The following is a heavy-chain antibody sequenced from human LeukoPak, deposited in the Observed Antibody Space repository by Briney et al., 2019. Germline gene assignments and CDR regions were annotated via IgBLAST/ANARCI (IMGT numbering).Heavy chain of an antibody. J-gene: IGHJ4*02. CDR3: ARDVRDIVATISYFDY. Sequence: SETLSLTCTVSGGSISSGGYYWSWIRQPPGKGLEWIGYIYHSGTSYYNPSLKSRVTISVDGSKNQFSLKLSSVTAADTAVYYCARDVRDIVATISYFDYWGQGTLVTVSS. CDR2: IYHSGTS. V-gene: IGHV4-30-2*01. D-gene: IGHD5-12*01. CDR1: GGSISSGGYY.